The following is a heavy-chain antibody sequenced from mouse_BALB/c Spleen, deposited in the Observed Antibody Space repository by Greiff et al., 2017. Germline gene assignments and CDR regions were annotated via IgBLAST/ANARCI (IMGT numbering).Heavy chain of an antibody. D-gene: IGHD2-3*01. Sequence: EVMLVESGGGLVQPGGSRKLSCAASGFTFSSFGMHWVRQAPEKGLEWVAYISSGSSTIDYADTVKGRFTISRDNPKNTLFLQMTSLRSEDTAMYYCARGSDGYYPFYAMDYWGQGTSVTVSS. CDR1: GFTFSSFG. J-gene: IGHJ4*01. V-gene: IGHV5-17*02. CDR3: ARGSDGYYPFYAMDY. CDR2: ISSGSSTI.